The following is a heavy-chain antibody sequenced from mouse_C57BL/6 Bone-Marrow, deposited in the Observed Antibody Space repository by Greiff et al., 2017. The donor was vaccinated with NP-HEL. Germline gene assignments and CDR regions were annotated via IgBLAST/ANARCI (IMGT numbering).Heavy chain of an antibody. V-gene: IGHV2-2*01. D-gene: IGHD1-1*01. CDR2: IWSGGST. CDR1: GFSLTSYG. CDR3: ARSYYGSSLYYYAMDY. Sequence: QVQLKQSGPGLVQPSQSLSITCTVSGFSLTSYGVHWVRQSPGKGLEWLGVIWSGGSTDYNAAFISRLSISKDNSKSQVFFKMNSLQADDTAIYYCARSYYGSSLYYYAMDYWGQGTSVTVSS. J-gene: IGHJ4*01.